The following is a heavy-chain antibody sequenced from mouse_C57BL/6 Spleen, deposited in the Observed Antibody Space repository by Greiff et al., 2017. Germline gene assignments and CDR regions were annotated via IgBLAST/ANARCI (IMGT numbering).Heavy chain of an antibody. CDR3: AREDDGRDAMDY. CDR1: GYTFTSYW. J-gene: IGHJ4*01. CDR2: IDPSDSYT. V-gene: IGHV1-69*01. D-gene: IGHD1-1*01. Sequence: QVQLQHPGAELVMPGASVKLSCKASGYTFTSYWMHWVKQRPGQGLEWIGEIDPSDSYTNYNQKFKGKSTLTVDKYSSTAYMQLSSRTSEDSAVYYCAREDDGRDAMDYWGQGTSVTVSS.